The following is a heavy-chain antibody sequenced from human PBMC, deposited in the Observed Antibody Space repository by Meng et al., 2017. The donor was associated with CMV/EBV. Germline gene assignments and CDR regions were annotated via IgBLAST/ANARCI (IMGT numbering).Heavy chain of an antibody. V-gene: IGHV4-59*01. CDR2: IYYSGDT. CDR3: ARGYSASSGKSDAFDI. Sequence: SETLSLTCTVSGASISSFFWSWIRQPPGKGLEWIGYIYYSGDTEYNPSLKSRVTMSLDTSKNQFSLKLNSMTAADTARYYCARGYSASSGKSDAFDIWGQGTMVPSPQ. D-gene: IGHD5-12*01. J-gene: IGHJ3*02. CDR1: GASISSFF.